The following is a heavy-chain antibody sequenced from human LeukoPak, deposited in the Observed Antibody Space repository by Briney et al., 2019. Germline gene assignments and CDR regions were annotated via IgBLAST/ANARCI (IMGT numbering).Heavy chain of an antibody. D-gene: IGHD3-22*01. CDR1: GFTFSTYW. J-gene: IGHJ3*02. Sequence: PGGSLRLSCAASGFTFSTYWMTWVRQAPGKGLEWVSYISSSGSTIYYADSVKGRFTISRDNAKNSLYLQMNSLRAEDTAVYYCARGITMIVVYSPDAFDIWGQGTMVTVSS. CDR3: ARGITMIVVYSPDAFDI. CDR2: ISSSGSTI. V-gene: IGHV3-48*04.